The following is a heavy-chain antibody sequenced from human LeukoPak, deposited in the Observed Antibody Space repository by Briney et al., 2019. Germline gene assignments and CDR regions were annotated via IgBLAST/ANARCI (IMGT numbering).Heavy chain of an antibody. Sequence: ASVKVSCKASGYTFTNYDIHWVRQAAGQGLEWMGWMNPYSANTGYAQNFQGRITITRNTSISTAYMELSSLRSEDTAVYYCARDNSVRDEAWWFNPWGQGTLVTVSS. CDR2: MNPYSANT. CDR3: ARDNSVRDEAWWFNP. CDR1: GYTFTNYD. J-gene: IGHJ5*02. D-gene: IGHD5-24*01. V-gene: IGHV1-8*03.